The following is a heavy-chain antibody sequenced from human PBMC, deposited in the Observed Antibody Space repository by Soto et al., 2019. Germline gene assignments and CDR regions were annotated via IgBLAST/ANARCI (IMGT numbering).Heavy chain of an antibody. CDR2: ISGSGGST. V-gene: IGHV3-23*01. CDR3: AKSLREYSTSSGDY. Sequence: GGSLRLSCAASGFTFSSYAMSWVRQAPGKGLEWVSAISGSGGSTYYADSVKGRFTISRDNSKNTLYLQMNSLRAEDTAVYYCAKSLREYSTSSGDYWGQGTLVTVSS. CDR1: GFTFSSYA. J-gene: IGHJ4*02. D-gene: IGHD6-6*01.